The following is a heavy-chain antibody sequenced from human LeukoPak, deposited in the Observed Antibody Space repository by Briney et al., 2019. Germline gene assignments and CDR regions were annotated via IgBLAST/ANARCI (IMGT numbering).Heavy chain of an antibody. Sequence: ASVKVSCKASGYTFTSYYMHWVRQAPGQGLEWMGIINPSGGSTSYAQKFQGRVTMTRDTSTSTVYMELSSLRSEDTAAYYCGRAGGRLRGIQLWLRSAFDYWGQGTLVTVSS. CDR1: GYTFTSYY. CDR2: INPSGGST. D-gene: IGHD5-18*01. J-gene: IGHJ4*02. CDR3: GRAGGRLRGIQLWLRSAFDY. V-gene: IGHV1-46*01.